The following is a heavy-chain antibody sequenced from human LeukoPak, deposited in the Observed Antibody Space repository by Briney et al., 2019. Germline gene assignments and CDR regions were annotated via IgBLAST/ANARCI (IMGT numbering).Heavy chain of an antibody. CDR1: GFTFSSYS. V-gene: IGHV3-21*01. CDR3: ASGTLSYYYLDV. CDR2: ISSSSSYI. Sequence: GGSLRLSCAASGFTFSSYSMNWVRQAPGKGLEWVSSISSSSSYIYYADSVKGRFTISRENSNNTLYLQMNSLRSEDTAVYYCASGTLSYYYLDVWGSGTTVTISS. J-gene: IGHJ6*03.